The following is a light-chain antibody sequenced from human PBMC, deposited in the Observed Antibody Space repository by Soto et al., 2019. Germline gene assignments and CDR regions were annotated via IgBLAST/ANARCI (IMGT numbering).Light chain of an antibody. V-gene: IGKV3-20*01. CDR3: QQYDSSPSFT. CDR2: GAS. CDR1: QSVSSSY. Sequence: EIVLTQSPGTLSLSPGERATLSCRASQSVSSSYLAWYQQRPGQAPRLLIYGASGRATGIPDRFSGSGSGTDFPLTISRLESEDFAVYYCQQYDSSPSFTFGPGTKVDIK. J-gene: IGKJ3*01.